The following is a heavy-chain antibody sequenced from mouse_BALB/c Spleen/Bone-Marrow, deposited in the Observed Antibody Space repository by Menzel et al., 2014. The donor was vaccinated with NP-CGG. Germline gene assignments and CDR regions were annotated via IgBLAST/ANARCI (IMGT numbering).Heavy chain of an antibody. D-gene: IGHD4-1*01. CDR1: GFTFSSFG. J-gene: IGHJ2*01. V-gene: IGHV5-17*02. CDR2: ISSGSSTI. Sequence: EVMLVESGGGLVQPGGSRKLPCAASGFTFSSFGMHWVRRAPERGLEWVAYISSGSSTIFYADTVKGRFTISRDNPKNTLFLQMTSLRSEDTAMYYCTRGGNWEDFDYWGQGTTLTVSS. CDR3: TRGGNWEDFDY.